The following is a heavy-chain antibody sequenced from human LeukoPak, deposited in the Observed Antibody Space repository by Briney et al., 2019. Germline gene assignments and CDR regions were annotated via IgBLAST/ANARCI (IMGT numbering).Heavy chain of an antibody. D-gene: IGHD3-22*01. CDR3: ARLYYDSSGYFDY. J-gene: IGHJ4*02. V-gene: IGHV4-59*08. CDR2: IYYNGST. CDR1: GGSISSYY. Sequence: SETLSLTCTVSGGSISSYYLSWIRQPPGKGLEWIGYIYYNGSTNYNPSLKSRVTISVDTSKNQFSLKLSSVTAADTAVYYCARLYYDSSGYFDYWGQGTLVTVSS.